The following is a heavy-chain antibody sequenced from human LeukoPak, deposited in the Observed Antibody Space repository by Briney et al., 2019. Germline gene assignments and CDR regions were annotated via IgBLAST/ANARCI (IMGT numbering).Heavy chain of an antibody. CDR2: ISAYNGNT. CDR3: ARDVDDSSGYYGYPFDY. Sequence: ASVKVSCKASGYTFTSYGISWVRQAPGQGLEWMGWISAYNGNTNYAQKLQGRVTMTTDTSTSTAYIELRSLRSDDTAVYYCARDVDDSSGYYGYPFDYWGQGTLVTVSS. CDR1: GYTFTSYG. V-gene: IGHV1-18*01. D-gene: IGHD3-22*01. J-gene: IGHJ4*02.